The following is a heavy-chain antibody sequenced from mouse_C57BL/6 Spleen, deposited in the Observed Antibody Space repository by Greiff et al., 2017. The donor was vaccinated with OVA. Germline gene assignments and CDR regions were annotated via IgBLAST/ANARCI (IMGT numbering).Heavy chain of an antibody. CDR2: IRLKSDNYAT. V-gene: IGHV6-3*01. J-gene: IGHJ2*01. Sequence: EVKLVESGGGLVQPGGSMKLSCVASGFTFSNYWMNWVRQSPEKGLEWVAQIRLKSDNYATHYAESVKGRFTISRDDSKSSVYLQMNNVRAEDTGIYYCTGGPGYFDYWGQGTTLTVSS. CDR1: GFTFSNYW. CDR3: TGGPGYFDY.